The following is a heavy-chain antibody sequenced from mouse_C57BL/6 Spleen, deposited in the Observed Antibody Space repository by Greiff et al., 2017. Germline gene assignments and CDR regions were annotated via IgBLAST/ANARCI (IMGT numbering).Heavy chain of an antibody. D-gene: IGHD2-4*01. CDR3: ARGGDYDEAY. CDR2: IYPSDSEP. CDR1: GYTFTSYW. V-gene: IGHV1-61*01. J-gene: IGHJ3*01. Sequence: QVQLQQPGAELVRPGSSVKLSCKASGYTFTSYWMDWVKQRPGQSLEWIGNIYPSDSEPPYTQKFKDKATLTVDKSSSTAYMMLSSRTSEDSAVYYGARGGDYDEAYWGQGTLVTVSA.